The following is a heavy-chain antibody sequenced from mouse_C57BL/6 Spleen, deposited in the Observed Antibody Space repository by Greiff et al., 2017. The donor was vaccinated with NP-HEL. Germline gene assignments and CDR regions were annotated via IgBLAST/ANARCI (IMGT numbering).Heavy chain of an antibody. D-gene: IGHD1-1*01. Sequence: EVKLMESGGGLVKPGGSLKLSCAASGFTFSDYGMHWVRQAPEKGLEWVAYISSGSSTIYYADTVKGRFTISRDNAKNTLFLQMTSLRSEDTAMYYCARPINYGSSYDWYFDVWGTGTTVTVSS. CDR1: GFTFSDYG. V-gene: IGHV5-17*01. CDR2: ISSGSSTI. J-gene: IGHJ1*03. CDR3: ARPINYGSSYDWYFDV.